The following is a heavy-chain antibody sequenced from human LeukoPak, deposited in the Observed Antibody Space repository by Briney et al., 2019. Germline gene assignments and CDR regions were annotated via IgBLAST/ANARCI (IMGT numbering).Heavy chain of an antibody. D-gene: IGHD2-2*01. CDR2: IYHSGST. Sequence: SETLSLTCAVSGYSISSGYYWGWIRQPPGKGLEWIGSIYHSGSTYYNPSLRSRVTISVDTSKNQFSLKLSSVTAADTAVYYCARHSDLYCSSTSCYFGYFDYWGQGTLVTVSS. CDR3: ARHSDLYCSSTSCYFGYFDY. J-gene: IGHJ4*02. V-gene: IGHV4-38-2*01. CDR1: GYSISSGYY.